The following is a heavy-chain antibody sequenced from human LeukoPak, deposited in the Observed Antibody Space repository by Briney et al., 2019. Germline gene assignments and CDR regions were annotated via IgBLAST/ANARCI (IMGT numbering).Heavy chain of an antibody. Sequence: GGSLRLSCAASGFTFSSYGMHWVRQAPGKGLEWVAVIWYDGSNKYYADPVKGRFTISRDNSKNTLYLQMNSLRAEDTAVYYCARDLAVVRGVSYYYGMDVWGQGTTVTVSS. D-gene: IGHD3-10*01. J-gene: IGHJ6*02. V-gene: IGHV3-33*01. CDR3: ARDLAVVRGVSYYYGMDV. CDR2: IWYDGSNK. CDR1: GFTFSSYG.